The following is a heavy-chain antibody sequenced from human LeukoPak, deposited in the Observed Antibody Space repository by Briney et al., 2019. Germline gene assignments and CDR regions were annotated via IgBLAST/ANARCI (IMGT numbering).Heavy chain of an antibody. V-gene: IGHV4-59*01. J-gene: IGHJ6*02. Sequence: SETLSLTCTVSGGSISSYYWSWIRQPPGKGLEWTGYIYYSGSTNYNPSLKSRVTISVDTSKNQFSLKLSSVTAADTAVYYCARLPMHYDILTGYPMYYYGMDVWGQGTTVTVSS. D-gene: IGHD3-9*01. CDR3: ARLPMHYDILTGYPMYYYGMDV. CDR2: IYYSGST. CDR1: GGSISSYY.